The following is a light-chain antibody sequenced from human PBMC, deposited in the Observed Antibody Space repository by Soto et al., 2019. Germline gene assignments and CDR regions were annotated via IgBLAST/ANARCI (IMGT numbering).Light chain of an antibody. CDR3: ISYTTSTTVL. J-gene: IGLJ2*01. CDR1: SSDVGSYKY. CDR2: EVS. Sequence: QSVLTQPASVSGSPGQSITISFTGTSSDVGSYKYVSWYQHYPGNAPKLIIYEVSNRPSGVSDRFSGSKSGNTASLTISGLQAEDEADYYCISYTTSTTVLFGGGTKLTVL. V-gene: IGLV2-14*01.